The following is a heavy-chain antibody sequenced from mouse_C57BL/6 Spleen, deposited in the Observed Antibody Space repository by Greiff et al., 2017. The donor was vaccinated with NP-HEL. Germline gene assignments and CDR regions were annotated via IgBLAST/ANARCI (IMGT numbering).Heavy chain of an antibody. Sequence: EVQRVESEGGLVQPGSSMKLSCTASGFTFSDYYMAWVRQVPEKGLEWVANINYDGSSTYYLDSLKSRFIISRDNAKNILYLQMSSLKSEDTATYYCARGPHYGNLYYFDYWGQGTTLTVSS. J-gene: IGHJ2*01. D-gene: IGHD2-1*01. CDR3: ARGPHYGNLYYFDY. CDR2: INYDGSST. CDR1: GFTFSDYY. V-gene: IGHV5-16*01.